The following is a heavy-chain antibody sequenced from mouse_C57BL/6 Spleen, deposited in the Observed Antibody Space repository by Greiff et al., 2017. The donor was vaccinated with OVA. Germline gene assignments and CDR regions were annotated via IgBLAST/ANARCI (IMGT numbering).Heavy chain of an antibody. D-gene: IGHD1-1*01. CDR1: GYTFTDYY. V-gene: IGHV1-76*01. CDR3: ARAPVSSSPAWFAY. Sequence: QVHVKQSGAELVRPGASVKLSCKASGYTFTDYYINWVKQRPGQGLEWIARIYPGSGNTYYNEKFKGKATLTAEKSSSTAYMQLSSLTSEDSAVYVCARAPVSSSPAWFAYWGKGTLVTVSA. J-gene: IGHJ3*01. CDR2: IYPGSGNT.